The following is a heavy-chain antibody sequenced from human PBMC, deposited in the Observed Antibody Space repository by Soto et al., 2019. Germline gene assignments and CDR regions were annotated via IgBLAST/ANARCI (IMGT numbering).Heavy chain of an antibody. J-gene: IGHJ4*02. V-gene: IGHV3-23*01. CDR3: TKIRGYGGY. CDR2: ISGSNGAK. CDR1: GITLSSYA. Sequence: PGGSLRLSCVGSGITLSSYAMTWVRQARGKGLEWVSTISGSNGAKHYAASVRGRFTISRDPSMNTLFLQMDSLTADDTAVYYCTKIRGYGGYWGQGAQVTV. D-gene: IGHD5-18*01.